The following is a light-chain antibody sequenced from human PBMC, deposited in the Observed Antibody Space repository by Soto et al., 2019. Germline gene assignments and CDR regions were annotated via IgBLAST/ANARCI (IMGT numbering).Light chain of an antibody. CDR3: QKYNSSPLT. CDR1: QSISNW. J-gene: IGKJ4*01. V-gene: IGKV1-5*01. Sequence: DIQMTQSPSTLPASVGDRVTITCRASQSISNWLAWYQQKPGTAPKVLIYHASNLQSGVPSRFSGSGSGTDFTLTISSLQPEDVGTYFCQKYNSSPLTFGGGTKVDIK. CDR2: HAS.